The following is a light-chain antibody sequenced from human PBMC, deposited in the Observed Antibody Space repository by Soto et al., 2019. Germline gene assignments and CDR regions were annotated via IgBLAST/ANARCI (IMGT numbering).Light chain of an antibody. Sequence: NFMLTQPHSVSESPGKTVTISCTGSSGSIASHYVQWYQQRPGSAPTTVIYEDNQRPSGVPDRFSGSIDSSSNSASLTISGLNTEDEADYYCQSYDSSNQVFGGGTKLTVL. CDR1: SGSIASHY. J-gene: IGLJ3*02. V-gene: IGLV6-57*02. CDR3: QSYDSSNQV. CDR2: EDN.